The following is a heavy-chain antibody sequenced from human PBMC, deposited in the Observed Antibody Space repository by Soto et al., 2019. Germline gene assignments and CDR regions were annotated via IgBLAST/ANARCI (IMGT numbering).Heavy chain of an antibody. CDR3: AKDKSDYYYYGMDV. Sequence: GALRLSCAASGFTFISYGMHWVLQAPGKGLEWVAVISYDGSNKYYADSVKGRFTISRDNSKNTLYLQMNSLRAEDTAVYYCAKDKSDYYYYGMDVWGQGTTVTVSS. CDR1: GFTFISYG. CDR2: ISYDGSNK. J-gene: IGHJ6*02. V-gene: IGHV3-30*18.